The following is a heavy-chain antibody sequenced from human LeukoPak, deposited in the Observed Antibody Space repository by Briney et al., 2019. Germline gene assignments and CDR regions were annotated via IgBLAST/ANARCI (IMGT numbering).Heavy chain of an antibody. V-gene: IGHV4-34*01. CDR3: AREGWTAVAGPQKYYFDY. CDR2: INHSGST. CDR1: GGSFSGYY. J-gene: IGHJ4*02. Sequence: SETLSLTCAVYGGSFSGYYWSWIRQPPGKGLEWIGEINHSGSTNYNPSLKSRVTISVDTSKNQFSLKLSSVTAADTAVYYCAREGWTAVAGPQKYYFDYWGQGTLVTASS. D-gene: IGHD6-19*01.